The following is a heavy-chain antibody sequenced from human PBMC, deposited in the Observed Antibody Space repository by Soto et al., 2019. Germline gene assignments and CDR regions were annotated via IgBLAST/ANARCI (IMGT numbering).Heavy chain of an antibody. CDR1: GFTFSSYA. J-gene: IGHJ3*02. D-gene: IGHD3-3*01. CDR3: FGGTTADYDFWSGYFHRGVDNAFDI. CDR2: ISGSGGST. Sequence: EVQLLESGGGLVQPGGSLRLSCAASGFTFSSYAMSWVRQAPGKGLEWVSAISGSGGSTYYADSVKGRFTISRDNSKNTLYLQMNSLRAEDTAVYYCFGGTTADYDFWSGYFHRGVDNAFDIWGQGTMVTVSS. V-gene: IGHV3-23*01.